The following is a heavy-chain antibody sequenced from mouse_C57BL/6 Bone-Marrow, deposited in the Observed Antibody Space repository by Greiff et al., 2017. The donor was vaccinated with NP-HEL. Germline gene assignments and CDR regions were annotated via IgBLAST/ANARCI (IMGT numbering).Heavy chain of an antibody. CDR2: IDPEDGET. Sequence: EVKLQQSGAELVKPGASVKLSCTASGFNIKDYYMHWVKQRTEQGLEWIGRIDPEDGETKYAPKFQGKATITADTSSNTAYLQLSSLTSEDTAVYYCARPPTVVAYYYAMDYWGQGTSVTVSS. CDR1: GFNIKDYY. J-gene: IGHJ4*01. V-gene: IGHV14-2*01. CDR3: ARPPTVVAYYYAMDY. D-gene: IGHD1-1*01.